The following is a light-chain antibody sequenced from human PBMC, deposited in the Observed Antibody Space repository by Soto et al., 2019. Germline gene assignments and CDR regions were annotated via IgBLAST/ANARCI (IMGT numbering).Light chain of an antibody. CDR1: QSVSSSY. CDR2: GAS. J-gene: IGKJ1*01. V-gene: IGKV3-20*01. CDR3: QQYGSSPRT. Sequence: EIVLTQSPGTLSLSPGERANFSCRASQSVSSSYLAWYQQKPGQAPRLLIYGASSRATGIPDRFSGSGSGTDFTLTISRLEPEDFAVYYCQQYGSSPRTFGQGTKVENQ.